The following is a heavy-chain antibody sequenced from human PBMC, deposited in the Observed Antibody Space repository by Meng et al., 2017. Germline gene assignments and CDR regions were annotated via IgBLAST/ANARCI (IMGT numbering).Heavy chain of an antibody. Sequence: QVQGVQSGAEGKKPGASVKASCKASGYTFTGYYMHWVRQAPGQGLEWMGRINPNSGGTNYAQKFQGRVTMTRDTSISTAYMELSRLRSDDTAVYYCARDYGSGRIILHFDYWGQGTLVTVSS. J-gene: IGHJ4*02. CDR3: ARDYGSGRIILHFDY. CDR1: GYTFTGYY. CDR2: INPNSGGT. D-gene: IGHD3-10*01. V-gene: IGHV1-2*06.